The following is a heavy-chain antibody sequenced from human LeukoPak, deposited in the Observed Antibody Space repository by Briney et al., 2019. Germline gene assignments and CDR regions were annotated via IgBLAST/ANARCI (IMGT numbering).Heavy chain of an antibody. J-gene: IGHJ6*02. CDR3: TRNPGMDV. V-gene: IGHV3-74*01. Sequence: RTGGSLRLSCAASGFTFSTYWMHWVRQAPGKGLVWVSRINGDGSSTSYADSVKGRFTISRDNAKNTLYLQMNSLRTEDTAVYYCTRNPGMDVWGQGTTVTVSS. CDR1: GFTFSTYW. CDR2: INGDGSST.